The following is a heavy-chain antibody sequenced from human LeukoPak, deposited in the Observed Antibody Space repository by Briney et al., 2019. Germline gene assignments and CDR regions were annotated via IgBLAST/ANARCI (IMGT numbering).Heavy chain of an antibody. CDR3: ARDRHITIFGVVPHRWFDP. D-gene: IGHD3-3*01. Sequence: SETLSLTCAVSGDSISSDIWWNWVRQPPGKGLEWIGNIYYNGSTYYNPSLKSRLSISLDTSKNQFSLKLSSVTAADTAVYYCARDRHITIFGVVPHRWFDPWGQGALVTVSS. CDR1: GDSISSDIW. CDR2: IYYNGST. J-gene: IGHJ5*02. V-gene: IGHV4-4*02.